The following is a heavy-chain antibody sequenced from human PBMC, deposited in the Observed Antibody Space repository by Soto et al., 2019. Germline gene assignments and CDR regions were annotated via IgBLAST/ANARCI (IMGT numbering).Heavy chain of an antibody. CDR3: ARDSALRFLEWSIDY. D-gene: IGHD3-3*01. CDR2: INPSGGST. Sequence: ASVKVSCKASGYTFTSYYMHWVRQAPGQGLEWMGIINPSGGSTSYAQKFQGRVTMTRDTSTSTVYMELSSLRSEDTVVYYCARDSALRFLEWSIDYWGQGTLVTVSS. CDR1: GYTFTSYY. V-gene: IGHV1-46*01. J-gene: IGHJ4*02.